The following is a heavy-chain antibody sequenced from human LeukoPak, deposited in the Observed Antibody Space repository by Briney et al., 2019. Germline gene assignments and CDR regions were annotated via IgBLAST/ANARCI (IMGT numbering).Heavy chain of an antibody. D-gene: IGHD1-26*01. CDR1: GFSFSDYY. CDR3: ARDKSGGATSFDY. CDR2: ISSSGSTI. V-gene: IGHV3-11*01. Sequence: GGSLRLSCAASGFSFSDYYMSWIRQAPGKGLEWVSYISSSGSTIYYADSVKGRFTISRDNAKNSLYLQMNSLRAEDTAVYYCARDKSGGATSFDYWGQGTLVTVSS. J-gene: IGHJ4*02.